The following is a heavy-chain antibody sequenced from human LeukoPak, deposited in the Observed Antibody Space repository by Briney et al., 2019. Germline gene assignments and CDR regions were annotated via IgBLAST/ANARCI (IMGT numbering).Heavy chain of an antibody. J-gene: IGHJ4*02. V-gene: IGHV3-23*01. CDR3: AKIGGNTAMVLYYFDY. CDR2: ISGSGGST. Sequence: VQPGGSLRLSCAASGFTFSSYAMSWVRQAPGKGLEWVSAISGSGGSTYYADSVKGRFTISRDNSKNTLYLQMNSLRAEDTAVYYCAKIGGNTAMVLYYFDYWGQGTLVTVSS. CDR1: GFTFSSYA. D-gene: IGHD5-18*01.